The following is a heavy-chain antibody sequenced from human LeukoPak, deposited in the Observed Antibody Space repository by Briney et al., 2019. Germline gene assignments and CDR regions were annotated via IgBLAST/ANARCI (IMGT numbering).Heavy chain of an antibody. Sequence: GGSLRLSCAASGFTFSDYYMSWIRQAPGKGLEWVSYISSSSSYTNYADSVKGRFTISRDNAKNSLYLQMNSLRAEDTAVYYCARTVVGYYGSGSYAFDYWGQGTLVTVSS. D-gene: IGHD3-10*01. J-gene: IGHJ4*02. V-gene: IGHV3-11*06. CDR2: ISSSSSYT. CDR3: ARTVVGYYGSGSYAFDY. CDR1: GFTFSDYY.